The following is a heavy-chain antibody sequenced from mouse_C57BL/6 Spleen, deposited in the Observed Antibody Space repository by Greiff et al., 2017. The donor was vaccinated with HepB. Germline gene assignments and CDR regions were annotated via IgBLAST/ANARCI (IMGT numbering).Heavy chain of an antibody. J-gene: IGHJ2*01. CDR2: INPNYGTT. Sequence: EVQLQESGPELVKPGASVKISCKASGYSFTDYNMNWVKQSNGKSLEWIGVINPNYGTTSYNQKFKGKATLTVDQSSSTAYMQLNSLTSEDSAVSYCARGIYYDAGNYFDYWGQGTTLTVSS. V-gene: IGHV1-39*01. D-gene: IGHD2-4*01. CDR3: ARGIYYDAGNYFDY. CDR1: GYSFTDYN.